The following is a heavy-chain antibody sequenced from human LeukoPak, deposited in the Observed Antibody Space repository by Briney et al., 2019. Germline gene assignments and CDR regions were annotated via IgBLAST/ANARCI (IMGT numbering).Heavy chain of an antibody. Sequence: GGSMRLSCAASGFTFSSYGMHWVRQAPGKGLEWEAFIRYDGSNKYYADSVKGRFTISRDNSKNTLYLQMNSLRAEDTAVYYCAKSIAAAGINYYFDYWGQGTLVTVSS. D-gene: IGHD6-13*01. CDR1: GFTFSSYG. CDR2: IRYDGSNK. CDR3: AKSIAAAGINYYFDY. V-gene: IGHV3-30*02. J-gene: IGHJ4*02.